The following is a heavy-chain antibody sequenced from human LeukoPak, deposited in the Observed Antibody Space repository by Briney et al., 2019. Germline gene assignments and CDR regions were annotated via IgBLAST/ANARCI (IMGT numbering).Heavy chain of an antibody. D-gene: IGHD6-19*01. V-gene: IGHV6-1*01. CDR3: AEGKTSSSGWPLFDN. CDR1: GDSVSRKSAG. CDR2: TYYRTKWYN. Sequence: SQTLSLTCAISGDSVSRKSAGWNWIRQSPSRGLEWLGRTYYRTKWYNDYAVSVKSRIKINPDTSKNQFSLQLNSVTPEDTAVYYCAEGKTSSSGWPLFDNWSQGTLVTVSS. J-gene: IGHJ4*02.